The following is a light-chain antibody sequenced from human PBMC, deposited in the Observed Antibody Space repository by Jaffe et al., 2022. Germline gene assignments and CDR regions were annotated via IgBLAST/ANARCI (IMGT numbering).Light chain of an antibody. V-gene: IGLV2-23*03. Sequence: QSALTQPASVSGSPGQSITISCTGTSSDVGSYNLVSWYQQHPGKAPKLMIYEGSKRPSGVSNRFSGSKSGITASLTISGLQAEDEADYYCCSYDGFSTFVFGTGTKVTVL. CDR1: SSDVGSYNL. J-gene: IGLJ1*01. CDR2: EGS. CDR3: CSYDGFSTFV.